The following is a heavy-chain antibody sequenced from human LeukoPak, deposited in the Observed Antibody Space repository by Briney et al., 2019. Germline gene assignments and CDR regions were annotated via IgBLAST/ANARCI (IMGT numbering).Heavy chain of an antibody. Sequence: GGSLRLSCAASGSTFSSYGMHWVRQAPGKGLQWVAVIWYDGSNKYYADSVKGRFTISRDNSKNTLYLQMNSLRAEDTAVYYCARDYSGPDYWGQGTLVTVSS. CDR3: ARDYSGPDY. D-gene: IGHD4-11*01. CDR2: IWYDGSNK. CDR1: GSTFSSYG. V-gene: IGHV3-33*01. J-gene: IGHJ4*02.